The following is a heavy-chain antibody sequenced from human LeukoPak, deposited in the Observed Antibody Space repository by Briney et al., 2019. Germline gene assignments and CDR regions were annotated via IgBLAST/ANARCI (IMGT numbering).Heavy chain of an antibody. J-gene: IGHJ4*02. Sequence: SETLSLTCSVSGGSISNYYWSWIRQPAGKGLEWIGRIYSSGSTNYSPSLKSRVTMSVDTSKNQLSLKLSSVTAADTAIYYCARDTSGWYFDSWGQGTLVTVSS. D-gene: IGHD6-19*01. CDR1: GGSISNYY. V-gene: IGHV4-4*07. CDR3: ARDTSGWYFDS. CDR2: IYSSGST.